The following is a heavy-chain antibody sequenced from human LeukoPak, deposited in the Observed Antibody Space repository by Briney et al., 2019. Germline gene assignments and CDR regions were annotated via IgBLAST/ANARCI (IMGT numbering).Heavy chain of an antibody. CDR1: GFTFSRYS. CDR3: AKDSGGSYFYYYYYMDV. V-gene: IGHV3-23*01. J-gene: IGHJ6*03. Sequence: PGGSLRLSCAASGFTFSRYSMSWVRQAPGKGLEWVSAISGSGTILYYADSVKGRFTISRDNSKNTLYLQINSLRAEDTAVYYCAKDSGGSYFYYYYYMDVWGKGTTVTVSS. D-gene: IGHD1-26*01. CDR2: ISGSGTIL.